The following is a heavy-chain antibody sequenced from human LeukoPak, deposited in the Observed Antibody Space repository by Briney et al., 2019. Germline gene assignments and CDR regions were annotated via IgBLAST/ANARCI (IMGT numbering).Heavy chain of an antibody. CDR1: GFTFSSYA. D-gene: IGHD4-17*01. V-gene: IGHV3-23*01. CDR2: ISGSGDST. J-gene: IGHJ6*03. Sequence: PGGSLRLSCAASGFTFSSYAMSWVRQAPGKGLEWVSAISGSGDSTYYADSVKGRFTISRDNSRNSLYLQMNSLRVEDTAVYYCARARFETTVTALIRKKNYYYYYMDVWGKGTTVTVSS. CDR3: ARARFETTVTALIRKKNYYYYYMDV.